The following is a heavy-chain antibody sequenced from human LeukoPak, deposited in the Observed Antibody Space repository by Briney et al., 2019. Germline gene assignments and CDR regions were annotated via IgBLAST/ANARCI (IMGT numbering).Heavy chain of an antibody. CDR3: ARGPDRFDP. J-gene: IGHJ5*02. Sequence: PGGSLRLSCAASGLTFSSYWMSWVRQVPGKGLEWVANIKHDGSEKYYVDSVKGRFTISRDNGKNSLYLQMNSLRAEDTAMYYCARGPDRFDPWGQGTLVTVSS. CDR2: IKHDGSEK. CDR1: GLTFSSYW. V-gene: IGHV3-7*01.